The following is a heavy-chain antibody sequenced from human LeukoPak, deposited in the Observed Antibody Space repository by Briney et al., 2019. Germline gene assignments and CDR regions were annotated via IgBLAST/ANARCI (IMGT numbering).Heavy chain of an antibody. V-gene: IGHV3-49*04. CDR1: GFTLREYV. Sequence: GGSLSLPHTACGFTLREYVISGGRQAPGKGLEWVGFIRSKAYGGTTEYAASVKGRFTISRDDSKSIAYLQMNSLKTEDTAVYYCTRHLPTVTTPGDWGERTLVTVSS. J-gene: IGHJ1*01. CDR2: IRSKAYGGTT. D-gene: IGHD4-11*01. CDR3: TRHLPTVTTPGD.